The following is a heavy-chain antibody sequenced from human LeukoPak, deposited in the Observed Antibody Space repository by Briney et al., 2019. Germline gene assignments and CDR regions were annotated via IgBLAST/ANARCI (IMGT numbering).Heavy chain of an antibody. CDR3: ASDGGVVTTGYYFDY. D-gene: IGHD3-3*01. J-gene: IGHJ4*02. CDR1: GFTFSSYE. CDR2: ISSSGSTI. V-gene: IGHV3-48*03. Sequence: PGGSLRLSRAASGFTFSSYEMNWVRQAPGKGLEWVSYISSSGSTIYYADSVKGRFTISRDNAKNSLYLQMNSLRAEDTAVYYCASDGGVVTTGYYFDYWGQGTLVTVSS.